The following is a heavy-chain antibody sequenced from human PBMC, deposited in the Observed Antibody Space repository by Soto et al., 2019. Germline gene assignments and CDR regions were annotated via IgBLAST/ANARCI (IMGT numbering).Heavy chain of an antibody. CDR2: INAGNGNT. CDR1: GYTFTSYA. Sequence: QVQLVQSGAEVKKPGASVKVSCKASGYTFTSYAMHWVSQAPGQRLEWMGWINAGNGNTKYSQKFQGRVTITRDTSASTAYMELSSLRSEDTAVYYCARVGDGYNPVFAFDIWGQGTMVTVSS. J-gene: IGHJ3*02. V-gene: IGHV1-3*01. CDR3: ARVGDGYNPVFAFDI. D-gene: IGHD5-12*01.